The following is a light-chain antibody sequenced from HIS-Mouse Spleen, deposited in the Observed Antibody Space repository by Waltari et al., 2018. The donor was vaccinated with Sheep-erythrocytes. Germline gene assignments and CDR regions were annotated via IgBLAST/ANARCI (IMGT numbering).Light chain of an antibody. V-gene: IGLV2-23*01. CDR1: SSDVGRFNL. J-gene: IGLJ3*02. CDR2: EGS. Sequence: QSVLTQPASVSGSPGQSNTISCTGTSSDVGRFNLVSWYQQHPGNAPQLMIYEGSKRPSGVSNRFSGSKSGNTASLTISGLQAEDEADYYCCSYAGSSTPWVFGGGTKLTVL. CDR3: CSYAGSSTPWV.